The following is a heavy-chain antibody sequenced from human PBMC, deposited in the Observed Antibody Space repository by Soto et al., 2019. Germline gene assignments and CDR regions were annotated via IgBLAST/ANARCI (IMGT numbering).Heavy chain of an antibody. CDR3: AAEGLAGATYYYYGMDV. D-gene: IGHD1-26*01. V-gene: IGHV1-58*01. CDR1: GFTFTSSA. J-gene: IGHJ6*02. Sequence: GASVKVSCKASGFTFTSSAVQWVRQARGQRLEWIGWIVVGSGNTNYAQKFQERVTITRDMSTSTAYMELSSLRSEDTAVYYCAAEGLAGATYYYYGMDVWGQGTTVTVSS. CDR2: IVVGSGNT.